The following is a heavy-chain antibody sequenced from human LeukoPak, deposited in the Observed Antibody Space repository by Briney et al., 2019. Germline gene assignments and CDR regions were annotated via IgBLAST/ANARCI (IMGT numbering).Heavy chain of an antibody. CDR3: ARDWWLAVAVGFGFDY. D-gene: IGHD6-19*01. Sequence: PGGSLRLSCAASGFTFSTYWMSWVRQAPGKGLEWVANIKEDGSEKYYGDSVKGRFTISRDNAKNSLYLQMNSLRAEDTAVYYCARDWWLAVAVGFGFDYWGQGTLVTVSS. V-gene: IGHV3-7*01. CDR2: IKEDGSEK. CDR1: GFTFSTYW. J-gene: IGHJ4*02.